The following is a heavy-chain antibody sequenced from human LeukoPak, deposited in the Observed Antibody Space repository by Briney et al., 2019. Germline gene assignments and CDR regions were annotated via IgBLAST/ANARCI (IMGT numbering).Heavy chain of an antibody. CDR2: ISSSGSTI. D-gene: IGHD3-22*01. V-gene: IGHV3-48*03. J-gene: IGHJ4*02. Sequence: GGSLRLSCAASGFTFSSYEMNWVRRAPGKGLEWVSYISSSGSTIYYADSVKGRFTISRDNAKNSLYLQMNSLRAEDTAVYYCARDWGSSGYFDYWGQGTLVTVSS. CDR3: ARDWGSSGYFDY. CDR1: GFTFSSYE.